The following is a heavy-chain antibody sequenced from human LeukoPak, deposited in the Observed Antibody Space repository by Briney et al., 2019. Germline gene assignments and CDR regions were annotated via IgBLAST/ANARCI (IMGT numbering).Heavy chain of an antibody. J-gene: IGHJ4*02. Sequence: GGSLRLSCAASGFTFSSYAMHWVRQAPGKGLEWVAVISYDGSNKYYADSVKGRFTISRDNSKNTLYLQMNSLRAEDTAVYYCARDAPRYMIDLSFVFDYWGQGTLVTVSS. CDR2: ISYDGSNK. CDR3: ARDAPRYMIDLSFVFDY. D-gene: IGHD3-22*01. V-gene: IGHV3-30-3*01. CDR1: GFTFSSYA.